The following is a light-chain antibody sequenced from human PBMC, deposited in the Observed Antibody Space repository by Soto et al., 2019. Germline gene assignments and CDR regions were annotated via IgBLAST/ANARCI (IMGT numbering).Light chain of an antibody. CDR3: QQYGSSPPRT. J-gene: IGKJ1*01. V-gene: IGKV3-11*01. CDR2: DAS. Sequence: EIVLTQSPATLSLSPGERATLSCRASQSVSDFLDWFQQKPGQAPRLLIYDASNRATGIPARFSGSGSGTDFTLTISSLEPEDFAVYYCQQYGSSPPRTFGQGTKV. CDR1: QSVSDF.